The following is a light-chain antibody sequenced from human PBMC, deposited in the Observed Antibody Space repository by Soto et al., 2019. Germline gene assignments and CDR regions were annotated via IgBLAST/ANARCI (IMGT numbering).Light chain of an antibody. Sequence: EIVMTQSPATLSVSPGERATLSCRASQSVSSNLAWYQQKPGQAPKVRIYGASTRATGIPARFSGSGSGTEFTLTISSLQSEDFAVYYCQQYNNWPSWTFGQGTKVEIK. J-gene: IGKJ1*01. V-gene: IGKV3-15*01. CDR1: QSVSSN. CDR3: QQYNNWPSWT. CDR2: GAS.